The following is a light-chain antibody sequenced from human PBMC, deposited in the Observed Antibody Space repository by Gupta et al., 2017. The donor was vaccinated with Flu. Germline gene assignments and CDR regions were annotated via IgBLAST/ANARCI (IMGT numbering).Light chain of an antibody. CDR3: QQDYSSQLT. Sequence: ELVLTQSPGTLSLSPGERATLSCRASQSVSSSYLAWYQQKPGQAPRLLIYGASSRATGIPDRFSGSGSGTDFTLTISSLESEDFAVYYCQQDYSSQLTFGQGTKVEIK. J-gene: IGKJ2*01. V-gene: IGKV3-20*01. CDR2: GAS. CDR1: QSVSSSY.